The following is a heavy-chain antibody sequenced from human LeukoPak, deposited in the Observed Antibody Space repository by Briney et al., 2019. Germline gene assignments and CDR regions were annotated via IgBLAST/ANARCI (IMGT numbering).Heavy chain of an antibody. V-gene: IGHV4-30-2*01. D-gene: IGHD6-19*01. CDR3: ARGPFTHSSGRDDAFDI. CDR2: INHSGST. CDR1: GGSIRIGGYS. J-gene: IGHJ3*02. Sequence: SQTLSPTCAVSGGSIRIGGYSWSWIRQPPGKGLEWIGEINHSGSTNYNPSLKSRVTISVDTSKNQFSLKLSSVTAADTAVYYCARGPFTHSSGRDDAFDIWGQGTMVTVSS.